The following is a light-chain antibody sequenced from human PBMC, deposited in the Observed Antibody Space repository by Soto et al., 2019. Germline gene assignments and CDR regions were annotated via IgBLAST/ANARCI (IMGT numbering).Light chain of an antibody. CDR3: QQYNSYSG. V-gene: IGKV1-5*01. Sequence: DIQMTQSPSTLSASVGDRVPITCRASQSISSWLAWYQQKPGKAPKLLIYDASSLESGVPSRFSGSGSGTEFTLTISSLQPDDFATYYCQQYNSYSGFGQGTKVDI. CDR2: DAS. CDR1: QSISSW. J-gene: IGKJ1*01.